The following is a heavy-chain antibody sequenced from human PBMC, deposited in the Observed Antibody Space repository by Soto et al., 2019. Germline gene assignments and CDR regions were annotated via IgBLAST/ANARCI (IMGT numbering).Heavy chain of an antibody. CDR2: HYSGGST. CDR1: GFSVSSNY. CDR3: ARKRHPRGPVRATSPLDT. V-gene: IGHV3-53*01. D-gene: IGHD1-26*01. Sequence: GWSLRLSCAISGFSVSSNYLSWVRQAPGKGLEWVSVHYSGGSTYYADSVQGRFTISRDKSNNTLYLQMRRVRAEDTAVYFCARKRHPRGPVRATSPLDTWGQGTQVIVSA. J-gene: IGHJ5*02.